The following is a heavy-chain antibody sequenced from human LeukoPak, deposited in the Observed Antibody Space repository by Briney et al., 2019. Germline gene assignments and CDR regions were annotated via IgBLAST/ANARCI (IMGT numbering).Heavy chain of an antibody. CDR3: ARVVDIGGYNLRFDY. CDR1: GYTFTSYG. J-gene: IGHJ4*02. V-gene: IGHV1-18*01. D-gene: IGHD5-24*01. CDR2: ISAYNGNT. Sequence: GASVKVSCKASGYTFTSYGISWVRQAPGQGLEWMGWISAYNGNTNYAQKFQGRVTMTRDTSTSTVYMELSSLRSDDTAVYYCARVVDIGGYNLRFDYWGQGTLVTVSS.